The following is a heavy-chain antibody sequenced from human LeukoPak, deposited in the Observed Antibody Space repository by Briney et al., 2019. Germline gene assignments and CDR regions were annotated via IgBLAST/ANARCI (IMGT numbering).Heavy chain of an antibody. Sequence: PSETLSLTCTVSGGSISSYYWSWIRQPPGKGLEWIGYIYYSGSTNYNPSLESRVTISVDTSKNQFSLKLSSVTAADTAVYYCARDDGFGEFDYWGQGTLITVSS. V-gene: IGHV4-59*01. CDR1: GGSISSYY. J-gene: IGHJ4*02. CDR2: IYYSGST. CDR3: ARDDGFGEFDY. D-gene: IGHD3-10*01.